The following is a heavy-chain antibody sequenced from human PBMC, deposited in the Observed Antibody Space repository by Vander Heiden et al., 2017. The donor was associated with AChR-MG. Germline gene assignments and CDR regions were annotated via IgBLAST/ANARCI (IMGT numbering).Heavy chain of an antibody. D-gene: IGHD4-17*01. CDR3: ANLLNGDYGVGPDAFDI. CDR1: GFTFSTDA. CDR2: IRGSGGST. V-gene: IGHV3-23*01. J-gene: IGHJ3*02. Sequence: EVQLLESGGGLVQPGGSLRLSCAASGFTFSTDAMGWGRQAPGKGLEWVSAIRGSGGSTYYADSVKGRFTISRDNSKNTLYLQMNSLRAEDTAVYYCANLLNGDYGVGPDAFDIWGQGTMVTVSS.